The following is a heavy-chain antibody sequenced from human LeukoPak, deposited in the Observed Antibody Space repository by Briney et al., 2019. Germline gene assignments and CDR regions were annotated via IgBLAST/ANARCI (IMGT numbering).Heavy chain of an antibody. CDR3: TTRYASLLSGDY. Sequence: PGGSLRLSCAASGFTFSSYAMSWVRQAPGKGLEWVGRIKSKTDGGTTDYAAPVKGRFTISRDDSKNTLYLQMNSLKTEDTAVYYCTTRYASLLSGDYWGQGTLVTVSS. D-gene: IGHD2-8*01. CDR1: GFTFSSYA. CDR2: IKSKTDGGTT. V-gene: IGHV3-15*01. J-gene: IGHJ4*02.